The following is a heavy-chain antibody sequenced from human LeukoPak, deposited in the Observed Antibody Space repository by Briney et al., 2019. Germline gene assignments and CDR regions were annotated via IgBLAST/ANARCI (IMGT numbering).Heavy chain of an antibody. CDR3: ARVLSNDFWSGYAFDAFDI. CDR2: IYTSGST. J-gene: IGHJ3*02. D-gene: IGHD3-3*01. V-gene: IGHV4-4*07. CDR1: GGSISSYY. Sequence: SETLSLTCTVSGGSISSYYWSWIRQPAGKGLEWIGRIYTSGSTNYNPSLKSRVTMSVDTSKNQFSLKLSSVTAADTAVYYCARVLSNDFWSGYAFDAFDIWGQGTMVTVSS.